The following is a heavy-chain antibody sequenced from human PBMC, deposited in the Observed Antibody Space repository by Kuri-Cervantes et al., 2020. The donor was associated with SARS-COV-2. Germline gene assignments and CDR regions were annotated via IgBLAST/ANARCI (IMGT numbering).Heavy chain of an antibody. Sequence: GESLKISCAASGFTFSSYSMNWVRQAPGKGLEWVSYISSSSSTIYYADSVKGRFTISRDNSKNTLYLQMNSLRAEDTAVYYCAKDPLWGSSSNFDYWGQGTLVTVSS. CDR2: ISSSSSTI. V-gene: IGHV3-48*01. D-gene: IGHD6-6*01. J-gene: IGHJ4*02. CDR1: GFTFSSYS. CDR3: AKDPLWGSSSNFDY.